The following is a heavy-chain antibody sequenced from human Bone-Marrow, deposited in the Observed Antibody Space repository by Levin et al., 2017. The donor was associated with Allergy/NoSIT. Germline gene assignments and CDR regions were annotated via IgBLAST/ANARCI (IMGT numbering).Heavy chain of an antibody. D-gene: IGHD4-17*01. CDR2: IKTKSEGGAI. J-gene: IGHJ4*02. CDR3: ATPGPGAGVRGYGDYGHY. V-gene: IGHV3-15*01. CDR1: GFTFSNAW. Sequence: NPGGSLRLSCAASGFTFSNAWMSWVRQTPGKGLEWVGRIKTKSEGGAIDYGAPAKGRFTVSRDDSKNTFYLQMNSLITEDTALYYCATPGPGAGVRGYGDYGHYWGQGTLVTVSS.